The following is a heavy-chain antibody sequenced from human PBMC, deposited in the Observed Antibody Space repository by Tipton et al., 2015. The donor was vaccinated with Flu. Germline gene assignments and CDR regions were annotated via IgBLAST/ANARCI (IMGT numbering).Heavy chain of an antibody. CDR1: GDSIGSNYY. V-gene: IGHV4-38-2*01. CDR3: ARHTYCSGGSCALDY. J-gene: IGHJ4*02. Sequence: TLSLTCSVSGDSIGSNYYWGWIRQPPGKGLEWIGNVFQTGSTYHNPSLTSRITISVDKSKNQFSLKLSSVTAADTAVYYCARHTYCSGGSCALDYWGQGTLVTVSS. CDR2: VFQTGST. D-gene: IGHD2-15*01.